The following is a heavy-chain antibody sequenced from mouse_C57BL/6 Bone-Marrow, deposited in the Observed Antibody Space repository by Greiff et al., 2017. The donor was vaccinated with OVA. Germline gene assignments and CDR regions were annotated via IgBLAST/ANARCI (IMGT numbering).Heavy chain of an antibody. J-gene: IGHJ2*01. V-gene: IGHV1-18*01. CDR2: INPNNGGT. D-gene: IGHD1-1*01. CDR3: ARFGDYYGSSLDY. Sequence: VQLQPSGPELVKPGASVKIPCKASGYTFTDYNMDWVKQSHGKSLEWIGDINPNNGGTIYNQKFKGKATLTVDKSSSTAYMELRSLTSEDTAVYYCARFGDYYGSSLDYWGQGTTLTVSS. CDR1: GYTFTDYN.